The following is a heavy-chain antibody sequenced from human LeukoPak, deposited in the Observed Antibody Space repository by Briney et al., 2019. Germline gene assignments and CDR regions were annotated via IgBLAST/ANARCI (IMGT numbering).Heavy chain of an antibody. V-gene: IGHV3-23*01. D-gene: IGHD3-10*01. CDR3: ARDLSKPYYYGPGSYDLGY. CDR1: GFTFSSYA. CDR2: ISGSGGST. J-gene: IGHJ4*02. Sequence: GGSLRLSCAASGFTFSSYAMSWVRQAPGKGLEWVSAISGSGGSTHYADSVKGRFTISRDNSKNTLYLQMNSLRAEDTAVYYCARDLSKPYYYGPGSYDLGYWGQGTLVTVSS.